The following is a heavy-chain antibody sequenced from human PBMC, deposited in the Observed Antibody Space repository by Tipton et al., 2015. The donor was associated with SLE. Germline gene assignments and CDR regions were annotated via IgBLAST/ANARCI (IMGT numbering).Heavy chain of an antibody. CDR2: IKQDGSEK. CDR3: ARDPEEWELPPDY. V-gene: IGHV3-7*01. CDR1: GFTFSSYA. D-gene: IGHD1-7*01. J-gene: IGHJ4*02. Sequence: SLRLSCAASGFTFSSYAMNWVRQAPGKGLEWVANIKQDGSEKHYMDSVRGRFTISRDNAKNSLYLQMSSLRVEDTAVYYCARDPEEWELPPDYWGQGTLVTVSS.